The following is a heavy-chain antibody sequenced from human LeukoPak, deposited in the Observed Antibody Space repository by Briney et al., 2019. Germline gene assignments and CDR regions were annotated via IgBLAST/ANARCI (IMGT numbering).Heavy chain of an antibody. CDR1: GGSISSSNW. Sequence: PSGTLSLTCAVSGGSISSSNWWSWVRQPPGKGLEWIGEIYHSGSTNYNPSLKSRVTISVDKSKNQFSLKLSSVTAADTAVYYCARAIWGATDPYDAFDIWGQGTMVTVSS. V-gene: IGHV4-4*02. CDR3: ARAIWGATDPYDAFDI. CDR2: IYHSGST. J-gene: IGHJ3*02. D-gene: IGHD1-26*01.